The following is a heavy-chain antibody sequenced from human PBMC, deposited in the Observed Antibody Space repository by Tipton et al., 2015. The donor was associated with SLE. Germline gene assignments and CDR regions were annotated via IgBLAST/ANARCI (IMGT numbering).Heavy chain of an antibody. CDR3: ATESIAVSDPYLYNWFDP. J-gene: IGHJ5*02. V-gene: IGHV3-30*02. Sequence: SLRLSCAASGFTFSSYGMHWVRQAPGKGLEWVAFIRYDGSNKYYADSVKGRFTISRDNSKNTLYLQMNSLRAEDTAVYYCATESIAVSDPYLYNWFDPWGQGTLVTVSS. CDR1: GFTFSSYG. D-gene: IGHD6-19*01. CDR2: IRYDGSNK.